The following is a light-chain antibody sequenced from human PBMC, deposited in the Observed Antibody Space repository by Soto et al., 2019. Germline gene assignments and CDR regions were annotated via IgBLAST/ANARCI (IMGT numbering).Light chain of an antibody. J-gene: IGKJ4*01. V-gene: IGKV3-11*01. CDR2: DVS. CDR3: QQRSNWPPVS. Sequence: DIVLTQSPATLSLSPGESATLSCRASQSLRNYLAWYQQKPGQPPRLLIYDVSNRATGIPDRFSGSGSGTDFTLPINSLEPEDFAVYYCQQRSNWPPVSFGGGTKVQIK. CDR1: QSLRNY.